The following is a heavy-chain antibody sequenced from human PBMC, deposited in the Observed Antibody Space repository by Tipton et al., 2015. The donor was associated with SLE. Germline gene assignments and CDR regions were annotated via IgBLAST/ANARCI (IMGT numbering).Heavy chain of an antibody. J-gene: IGHJ6*03. D-gene: IGHD3-9*01. CDR1: GGSISSSSYY. V-gene: IGHV4-39*07. CDR3: ARRGYDIPYYYYMDV. Sequence: TLSLTCTVSGGSISSSSYYWGWIRQPPGKGLEWIGNFYYSGSTYYNPSLKSRVTISVDTSKNQFSLILSSVTAADTAVYYCARRGYDIPYYYYMDVWGKGTTVTVSS. CDR2: FYYSGST.